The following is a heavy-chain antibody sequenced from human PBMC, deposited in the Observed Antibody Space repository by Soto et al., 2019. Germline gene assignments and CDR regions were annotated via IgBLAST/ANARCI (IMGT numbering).Heavy chain of an antibody. CDR1: GFIVGSNY. CDR3: ARNYFDSGGGFDY. D-gene: IGHD3-22*01. Sequence: GGSLRLSCAASGFIVGSNYMSWVRQAPGKGLEWVSVIYRDGSTYYADSVKGRFTISRDNSKNTLYLQMNSLRAEDTAVYYCARNYFDSGGGFDYWGQGTLVTVSS. CDR2: IYRDGST. V-gene: IGHV3-53*01. J-gene: IGHJ4*02.